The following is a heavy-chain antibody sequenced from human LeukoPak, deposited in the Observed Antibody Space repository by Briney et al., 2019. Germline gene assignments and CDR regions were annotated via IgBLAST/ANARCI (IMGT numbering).Heavy chain of an antibody. Sequence: GGSLRLSCAASGFTFSAYWMTGVRQAPGKGLEWGANIKQEGSKNYYVDSVKGRFTISRDNAQNSLYLQMNSLRAEDTAVYYCARDLIIPPYYDSSGWDAFDIWGQGTMVTVSS. V-gene: IGHV3-7*03. CDR2: IKQEGSKN. CDR1: GFTFSAYW. D-gene: IGHD3-22*01. J-gene: IGHJ3*02. CDR3: ARDLIIPPYYDSSGWDAFDI.